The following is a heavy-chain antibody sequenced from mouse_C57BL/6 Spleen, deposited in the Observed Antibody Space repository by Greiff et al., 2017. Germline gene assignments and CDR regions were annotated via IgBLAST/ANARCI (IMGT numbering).Heavy chain of an antibody. CDR3: ARRDYDGGYYAMDY. Sequence: EVKLMESGGGLVKPGGSLKLSCSASGFTFSDYGMHWVRQAPEKGLEWVAYISSGSSTIYYADTVKGRVTISRDNAKNTLFLQMTSLRSEDTAMYYCARRDYDGGYYAMDYWGQGTSVTVSS. D-gene: IGHD2-4*01. V-gene: IGHV5-17*01. CDR2: ISSGSSTI. CDR1: GFTFSDYG. J-gene: IGHJ4*01.